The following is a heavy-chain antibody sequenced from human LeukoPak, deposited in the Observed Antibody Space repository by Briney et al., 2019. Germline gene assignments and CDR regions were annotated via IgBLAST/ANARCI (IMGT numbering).Heavy chain of an antibody. CDR1: GGTFSSYA. Sequence: SVKVSCKASGGTFSSYAISWVRQAPGQGLEWMGRIIPTLSIANYAQKFQGRVTITADKSTSTAYMELSSLRSEDTAVYYCARDYYGSGSFYGMDVWGQGTTVTVSS. V-gene: IGHV1-69*04. J-gene: IGHJ6*02. D-gene: IGHD3-10*01. CDR3: ARDYYGSGSFYGMDV. CDR2: IIPTLSIA.